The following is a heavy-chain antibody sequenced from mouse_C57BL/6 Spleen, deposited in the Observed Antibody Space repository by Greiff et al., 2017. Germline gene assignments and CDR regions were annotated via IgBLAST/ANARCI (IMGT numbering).Heavy chain of an antibody. V-gene: IGHV1-15*01. J-gene: IGHJ2*01. CDR1: GYTFTDYE. CDR3: TRYYYGSSQYYFDY. Sequence: VKLMESGAELVRPGASVTLSCKASGYTFTDYEMHWVKQTPVHGLEWIGAIDPETGGTAYNQKFKGKAILTADKSSSTAYMELRSLTSEDSAVYYCTRYYYGSSQYYFDYWGQGTTLTVSS. D-gene: IGHD1-1*01. CDR2: IDPETGGT.